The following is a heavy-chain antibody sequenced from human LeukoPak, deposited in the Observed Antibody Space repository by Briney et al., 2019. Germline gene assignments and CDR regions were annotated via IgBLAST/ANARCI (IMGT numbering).Heavy chain of an antibody. CDR1: GFTFSSYW. Sequence: PGGSLRLSCAASGFTFSSYWMSWVRQAPGKGLEWVANIKQDGSEKYYVDSVKGRFTISRDNAKNSLYLQMNSLRAEDTAVYYCARDEIGVVVTAIENDFDYWGQGTLVTVSS. D-gene: IGHD2-21*02. J-gene: IGHJ4*02. CDR3: ARDEIGVVVTAIENDFDY. CDR2: IKQDGSEK. V-gene: IGHV3-7*01.